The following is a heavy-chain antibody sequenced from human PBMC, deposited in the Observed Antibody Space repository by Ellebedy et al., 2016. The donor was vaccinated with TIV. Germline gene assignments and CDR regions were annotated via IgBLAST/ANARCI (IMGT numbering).Heavy chain of an antibody. D-gene: IGHD6-19*01. Sequence: SETLSLTXTVSGGSISSYYWSWIRQPAGKGLEWIGRIYTRGRINYNPSLKSRLTMSVDTSKNQFSLKLSSVTAADTAVYYCAREALNRYSSGWPYFDYWGQGTLVTVSS. CDR2: IYTRGRI. CDR3: AREALNRYSSGWPYFDY. CDR1: GGSISSYY. V-gene: IGHV4-4*07. J-gene: IGHJ4*02.